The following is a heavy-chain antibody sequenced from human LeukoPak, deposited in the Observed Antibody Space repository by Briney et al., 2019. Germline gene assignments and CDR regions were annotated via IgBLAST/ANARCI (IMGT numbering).Heavy chain of an antibody. V-gene: IGHV4-59*08. CDR2: IYYSGST. Sequence: SETLSLTCTVSGVSISSYYWSWVRQPPGKGLEWIGYIYYSGSTNYNPSLKSRVTISLDTSKNQFSLKLTSVTAADTAVYYCARHTAYYDSSGYYFWFFDYWGQGTLVTVSS. CDR1: GVSISSYY. CDR3: ARHTAYYDSSGYYFWFFDY. D-gene: IGHD3-22*01. J-gene: IGHJ4*02.